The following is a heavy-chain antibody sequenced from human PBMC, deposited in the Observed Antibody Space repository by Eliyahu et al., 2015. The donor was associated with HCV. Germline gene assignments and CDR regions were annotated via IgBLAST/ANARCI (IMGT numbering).Heavy chain of an antibody. D-gene: IGHD2/OR15-2a*01. CDR3: ARISKYRNERGEFDP. CDR1: GYSFTSYW. Sequence: EVQLVQSGAEVKKPGESLKISCKGSGYSFTSYWIGWVRQMPGKGLEWMGIIYPGDSDTRYXPSFQGQVTISADKSISTAYLQWSSLKASDTAMYYCARISKYRNERGEFDPWGQGTLVTVSS. J-gene: IGHJ5*02. V-gene: IGHV5-51*03. CDR2: IYPGDSDT.